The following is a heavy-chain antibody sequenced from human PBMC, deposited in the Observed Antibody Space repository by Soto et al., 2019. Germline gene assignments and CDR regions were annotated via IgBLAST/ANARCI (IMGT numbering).Heavy chain of an antibody. V-gene: IGHV3-33*01. CDR1: GFTFSSYG. J-gene: IGHJ5*02. D-gene: IGHD3-22*01. CDR2: IWYDGSNK. CDR3: ARDSSGYSNHNWFDP. Sequence: PGGSLRLSCAASGFTFSSYGMHWVRQAPGKGLEWVAVIWYDGSNKYYADSVKGRFTISRDNSKNTLYLQMNSLRAEDTAVYYCARDSSGYSNHNWFDPWGQGTLVTVSS.